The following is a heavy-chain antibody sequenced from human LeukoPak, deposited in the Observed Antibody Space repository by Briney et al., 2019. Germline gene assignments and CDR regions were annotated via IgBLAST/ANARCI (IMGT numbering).Heavy chain of an antibody. V-gene: IGHV3-30*02. D-gene: IGHD3-10*01. J-gene: IGHJ3*02. CDR1: RFIFSTYG. CDR3: VKDWGVLPDYTADGFDI. Sequence: GGSLRLSCAASRFIFSTYGMHWVRQAPGKGLEWVAFIRPDGSNEYYAASVRGRFAISRDNSQNTLHLQMSSLRLEDTAVYYCVKDWGVLPDYTADGFDIWGPGTMVTVSS. CDR2: IRPDGSNE.